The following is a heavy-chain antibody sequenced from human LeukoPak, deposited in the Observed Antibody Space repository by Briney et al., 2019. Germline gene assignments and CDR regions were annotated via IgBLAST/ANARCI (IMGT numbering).Heavy chain of an antibody. CDR2: ISFHGTDT. V-gene: IGHV3-30*04. Sequence: GGSLRLSCAASGFTFISYAIHWVRQAPGKGLEWVAVISFHGTDTFYADSVKGRFTISRDNAKNSLYLQMNSLRAEDTAVYYCARDGSGRVPEMSAPDYWGQGTLVTASS. D-gene: IGHD3-10*01. CDR3: ARDGSGRVPEMSAPDY. CDR1: GFTFISYA. J-gene: IGHJ4*02.